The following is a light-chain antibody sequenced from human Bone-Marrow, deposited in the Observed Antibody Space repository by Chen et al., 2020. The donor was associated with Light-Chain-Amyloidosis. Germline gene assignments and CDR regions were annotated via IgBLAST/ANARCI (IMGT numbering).Light chain of an antibody. V-gene: IGLV3-25*03. CDR3: QSADSSGTYEVI. CDR1: DLPTKY. Sequence: SYDLTQPPPASVSPGQKARITCAGDDLPTKYAYWYQQKPGQAPVLVIHSDTERPSGISERFSGSSSGTTATLTISGVQAEDEADYHCQSADSSGTYEVIFGGGTKLTVL. CDR2: SDT. J-gene: IGLJ2*01.